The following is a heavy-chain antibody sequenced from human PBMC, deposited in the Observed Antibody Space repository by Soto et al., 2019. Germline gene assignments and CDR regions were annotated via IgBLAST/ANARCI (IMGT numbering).Heavy chain of an antibody. CDR2: INPNSGGT. D-gene: IGHD6-13*01. J-gene: IGHJ6*02. CDR1: GYTFTGYY. V-gene: IGHV1-2*02. Sequence: ASVKVSCKASGYTFTGYYMHWVRQAPGQGLEWMGWINPNSGGTNYAQKFQGRVTMTRDTSISTAYMELSRLRSDDTAVYYCARSMAAAGTPYYYYYGMDVWGQGTTVTVS. CDR3: ARSMAAAGTPYYYYYGMDV.